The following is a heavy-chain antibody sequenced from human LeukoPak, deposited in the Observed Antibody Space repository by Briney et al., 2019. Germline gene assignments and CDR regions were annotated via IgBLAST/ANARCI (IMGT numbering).Heavy chain of an antibody. CDR2: INPNSGGT. CDR1: GYTFTGYY. CDR3: ARVVQMTTVTTGPVFDP. V-gene: IGHV1-2*02. Sequence: ASVKVSCKASGYTFTGYYMHWVRQAPGQGLEWMGWINPNSGGTNYAQKFQGRVTMTRDTSISTTYMELNRLRSDDTAVYYCARVVQMTTVTTGPVFDPWGQGTLVTVSS. D-gene: IGHD4-11*01. J-gene: IGHJ5*02.